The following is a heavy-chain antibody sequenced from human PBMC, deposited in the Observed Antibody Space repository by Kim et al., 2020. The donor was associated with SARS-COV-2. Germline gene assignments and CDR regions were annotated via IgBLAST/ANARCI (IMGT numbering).Heavy chain of an antibody. CDR3: TTDPDKLYDFDY. Sequence: GGSLRLSCAASGFTFSNAWMSWVRQAPGKGLEWVGRIKSKTDGGTTDYAAPVKGRGTISRDDSKNTLYLQMNSLKTEDTAVYYCTTDPDKLYDFDYWGQGPLVTVSS. J-gene: IGHJ4*02. CDR2: IKSKTDGGTT. CDR1: GFTFSNAW. D-gene: IGHD1-1*01. V-gene: IGHV3-15*01.